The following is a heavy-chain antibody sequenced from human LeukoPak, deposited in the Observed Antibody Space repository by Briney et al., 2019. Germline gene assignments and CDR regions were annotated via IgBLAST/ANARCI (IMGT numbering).Heavy chain of an antibody. Sequence: GGSLRLSCAVSGFTFRTYWMHWVRQAPGKGLVWVSRIDSDGSSTNYADSVKGRFTISRDNANNTLYLQMNSLRAEDTAVYYCARGGMTTVTGNDYWGQGTLVTVSS. D-gene: IGHD4-17*01. CDR3: ARGGMTTVTGNDY. CDR1: GFTFRTYW. V-gene: IGHV3-74*01. J-gene: IGHJ4*02. CDR2: IDSDGSST.